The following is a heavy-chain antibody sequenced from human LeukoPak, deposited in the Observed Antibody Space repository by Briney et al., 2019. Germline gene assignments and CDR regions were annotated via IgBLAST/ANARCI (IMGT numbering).Heavy chain of an antibody. CDR3: ARVGYSSGWTFDY. V-gene: IGHV4-59*01. Sequence: SETLSLTSTVSGGSISSYYWSWIRQPPGKGLEWIGYIYYSGSTNYNPSLKSRVTISVDTSKNQFSLKLSSVTAADTAVYYCARVGYSSGWTFDYWGQGTLVTVSS. D-gene: IGHD6-19*01. CDR2: IYYSGST. CDR1: GGSISSYY. J-gene: IGHJ4*02.